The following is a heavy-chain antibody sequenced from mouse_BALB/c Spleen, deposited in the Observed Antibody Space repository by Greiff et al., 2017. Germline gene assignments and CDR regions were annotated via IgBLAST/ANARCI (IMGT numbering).Heavy chain of an antibody. J-gene: IGHJ3*01. V-gene: IGHV5-17*02. Sequence: EVQRVESGGGLVQPGGSRKLSCAASGFTFRSFGMHWVRQAPEKGLEWVAYISSGSSTIYYADTVKGRFTISRDNPKNTLFLQMTSLRSEDTAMYYCARTAYDYDEAWFADWGQGTLVTVSA. CDR3: ARTAYDYDEAWFAD. D-gene: IGHD2-4*01. CDR2: ISSGSSTI. CDR1: GFTFRSFG.